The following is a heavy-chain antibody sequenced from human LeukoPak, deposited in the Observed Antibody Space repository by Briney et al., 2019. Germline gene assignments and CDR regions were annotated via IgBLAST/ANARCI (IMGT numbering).Heavy chain of an antibody. V-gene: IGHV4-59*01. CDR2: IYYIGST. CDR1: GGSISSDY. D-gene: IGHD1-26*01. CDR3: ARVVGATGSSDY. J-gene: IGHJ4*02. Sequence: PLETLSLTCTVSGGSISSDYWSWIRQPPGKGLEWIGYIYYIGSTNYNPSLKSRITISVDTSKSHFSLKLSSVTAADTAVYYCARVVGATGSSDYWGQRTLVTVSS.